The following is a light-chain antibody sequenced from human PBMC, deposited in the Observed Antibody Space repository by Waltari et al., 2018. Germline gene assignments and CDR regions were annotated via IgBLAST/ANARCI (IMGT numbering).Light chain of an antibody. V-gene: IGLV3-25*03. CDR3: ESADNSGAYV. Sequence: SYELTQPPSVSVSPGQTAKITCSGDALPNQFAYWFQQKPGQAPVLIIYKDSRRSSGIPERFSGSNSGTTVTLTITGVQAEDEADYYCESADNSGAYVFGGGTKVSVL. J-gene: IGLJ1*01. CDR2: KDS. CDR1: ALPNQF.